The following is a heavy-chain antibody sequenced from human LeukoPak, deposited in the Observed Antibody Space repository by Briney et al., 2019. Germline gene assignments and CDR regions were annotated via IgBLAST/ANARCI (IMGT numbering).Heavy chain of an antibody. CDR1: GYTFTSYG. CDR3: ARGTYNDY. CDR2: ISANNGNT. D-gene: IGHD1-1*01. V-gene: IGHV1-18*01. J-gene: IGHJ4*02. Sequence: ASVKVSCKASGYTFTSYGITWVRQAPGQGLEWMGWISANNGNTNYAQKLEGRVTVTTDTSTSTAYIELRSLRCDDTAVYYCARGTYNDYSGQGTLVTVSS.